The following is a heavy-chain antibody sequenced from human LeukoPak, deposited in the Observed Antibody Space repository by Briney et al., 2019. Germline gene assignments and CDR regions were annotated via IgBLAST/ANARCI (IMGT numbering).Heavy chain of an antibody. Sequence: ASVKVSCKASGYTFTSYGISWVRQAPGQGLEWMGWISAYNGNTNYAQKVQGRVTMTTDTSTSTAYMELRSLRSDDTAVYYCARDSKDWGVLDYWGQGTLVTVSS. J-gene: IGHJ4*02. V-gene: IGHV1-18*01. D-gene: IGHD3/OR15-3a*01. CDR1: GYTFTSYG. CDR3: ARDSKDWGVLDY. CDR2: ISAYNGNT.